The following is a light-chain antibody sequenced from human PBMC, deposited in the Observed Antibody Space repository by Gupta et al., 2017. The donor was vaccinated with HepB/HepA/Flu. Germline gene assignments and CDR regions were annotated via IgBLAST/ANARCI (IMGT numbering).Light chain of an antibody. CDR1: PSDLRLDNL. CDR3: FSYADSGTCV. CDR2: EVN. J-gene: IGLJ2*01. V-gene: IGLV2-23*02. Sequence: HSALTQPAFVSGSPGHSLTSYWTGPPSDLRLDNLVSWYQQHPGKAPKVLSDEVNKRPSVVSSLFSGSKSGNTSSLTISGLEAEDEADYYCFSYADSGTCVFGGGTTLTVL.